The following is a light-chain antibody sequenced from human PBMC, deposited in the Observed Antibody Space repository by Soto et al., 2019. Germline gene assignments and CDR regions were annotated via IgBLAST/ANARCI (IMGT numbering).Light chain of an antibody. CDR1: QSVSSS. CDR2: DAS. J-gene: IGKJ2*01. CDR3: QQRITWPST. V-gene: IGKV3-11*01. Sequence: EIVLTQSPATLSLSPGESATLSCRASQSVSSSLAWYQQKAGQAPRLLIYDASNRATGIPARFSGSGSGTDFTLTISSLEPEDFEIYYCQQRITWPSTFGQGTELEIK.